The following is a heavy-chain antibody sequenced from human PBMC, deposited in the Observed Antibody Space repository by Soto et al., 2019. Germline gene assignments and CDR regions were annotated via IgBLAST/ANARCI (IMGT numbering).Heavy chain of an antibody. V-gene: IGHV3-33*01. D-gene: IGHD6-19*01. CDR1: GFTFSSHG. Sequence: QAQLVESGGGVVQPGRSLRLSCAASGFTFSSHGMHWVRQAPGKGLEWVADIWSDGSNEYYADSVKGRFTISRDNSKNTLNLQMSSRRVEATAVYYCATDYSSTGYGLVYWGQGALVTVSS. CDR3: ATDYSSTGYGLVY. CDR2: IWSDGSNE. J-gene: IGHJ4*02.